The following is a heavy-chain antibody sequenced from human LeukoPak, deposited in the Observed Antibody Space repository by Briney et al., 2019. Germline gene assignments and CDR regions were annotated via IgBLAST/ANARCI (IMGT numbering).Heavy chain of an antibody. V-gene: IGHV3-7*01. CDR2: IKQDGSEK. J-gene: IGHJ4*02. Sequence: SGGSLRLSCAASGFTFSNYWMSWVRQAPGKGLEWVANIKQDGSEKYYVDSVKGRFTISRDNAKNSLYLQMNSLRAEDTAVYYCARDKIVGATFLDYWGQGTLVTVSS. CDR1: GFTFSNYW. CDR3: ARDKIVGATFLDY. D-gene: IGHD1-26*01.